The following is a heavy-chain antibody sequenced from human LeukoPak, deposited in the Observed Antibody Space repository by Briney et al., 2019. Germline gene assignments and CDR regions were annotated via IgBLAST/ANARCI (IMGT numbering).Heavy chain of an antibody. J-gene: IGHJ3*02. CDR1: GFTFSTYE. CDR2: ISSGGGTI. Sequence: GGSLRLSCAASGFTFSTYEMDWVRQAPGKGLEWVSYISSGGGTIYYADSVKGRFTISRDNAKNSLYLQMNSLRAEDTAVYYCAKDLTPNSDRSGFDAFEIWGQGTMVTVSS. D-gene: IGHD3-22*01. CDR3: AKDLTPNSDRSGFDAFEI. V-gene: IGHV3-48*03.